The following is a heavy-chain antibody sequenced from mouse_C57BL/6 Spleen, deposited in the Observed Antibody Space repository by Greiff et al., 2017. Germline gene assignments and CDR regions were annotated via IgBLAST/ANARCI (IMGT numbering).Heavy chain of an antibody. CDR2: IYPGDGDT. J-gene: IGHJ4*01. D-gene: IGHD1-1*01. CDR1: GYAFSSSW. Sequence: QVQLQQSGPELVKPGASVKISCKASGYAFSSSWMNWVKQRPGKGLEWIGRIYPGDGDTNYNGKFKGKATLTADKSSSTAYMQLSSLTSEDSAVYFCARTSYYGSLYYYAMDYWGQGPSVTVSS. CDR3: ARTSYYGSLYYYAMDY. V-gene: IGHV1-82*01.